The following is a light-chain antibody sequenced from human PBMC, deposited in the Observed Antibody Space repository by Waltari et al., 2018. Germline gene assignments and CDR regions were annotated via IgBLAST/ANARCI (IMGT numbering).Light chain of an antibody. Sequence: DIQMTQSPSSVSASIGDRVTIPCRASQNIYTYLAWYQQKPGEAPKLLIHSASSLQSGVPSRFSGSGSGSDFTLTISSLQPEDFATYYCQQSEDFPLTFGGGTKVDMK. V-gene: IGKV1-12*01. CDR3: QQSEDFPLT. CDR2: SAS. J-gene: IGKJ4*01. CDR1: QNIYTY.